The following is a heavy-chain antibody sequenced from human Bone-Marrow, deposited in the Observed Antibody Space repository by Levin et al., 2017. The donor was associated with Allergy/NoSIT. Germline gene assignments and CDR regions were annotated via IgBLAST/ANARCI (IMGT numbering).Heavy chain of an antibody. CDR3: AREAMAVTGRWFDP. CDR1: GDSISSGDYY. D-gene: IGHD6-19*01. Sequence: LRLSCTVSGDSISSGDYYWSWIRQSPGKGLEWIGYIYHSGTTYYNPSLKSRFTISLDTSKNQFSLKLSSVTASDTAVYYCAREAMAVTGRWFDPWGQGTLVTVSS. V-gene: IGHV4-30-4*01. J-gene: IGHJ5*02. CDR2: IYHSGTT.